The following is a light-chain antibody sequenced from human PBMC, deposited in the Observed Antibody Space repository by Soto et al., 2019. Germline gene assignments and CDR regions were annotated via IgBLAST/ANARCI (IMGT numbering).Light chain of an antibody. V-gene: IGLV2-14*01. CDR1: SSDVGGYDY. CDR2: EVN. CDR3: TPYAISSPYV. J-gene: IGLJ1*01. Sequence: QSVLTHPASVSRSPGQSITISCTGTSSDVGGYDYVSWYQHHPGKAPKLMIFEVNNRPSEVSNRFSGSKSGNTASLTISGLQVEDEADYYCTPYAISSPYVFGTGTKVTVL.